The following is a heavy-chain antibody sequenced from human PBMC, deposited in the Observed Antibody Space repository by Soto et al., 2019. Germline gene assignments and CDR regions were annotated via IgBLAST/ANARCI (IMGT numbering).Heavy chain of an antibody. J-gene: IGHJ3*02. CDR1: GFSISGNY. V-gene: IGHV3-66*01. D-gene: IGHD3-22*01. CDR2: IYSGDNA. Sequence: PGGSLRLSCAASGFSISGNYMGWVRQAPGKGLEWVAIIYSGDNAHYVDSVRDRFTISRDNSEKTLYLQMNSLRAEDTAIYYCAKDGDDNRPPDAFDIWGHGTMVTVSS. CDR3: AKDGDDNRPPDAFDI.